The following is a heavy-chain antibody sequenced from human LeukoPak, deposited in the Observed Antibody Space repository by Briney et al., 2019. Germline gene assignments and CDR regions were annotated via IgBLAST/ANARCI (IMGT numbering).Heavy chain of an antibody. CDR1: GFTFSSYS. J-gene: IGHJ1*01. CDR2: ISSSSSYI. V-gene: IGHV3-21*01. Sequence: VKPGGSLRLSCAASGFTFSSYSMNWVRQAPGKGLEWVSSISSSSSYIYYADSVKGRFTISRDNAKNSLNLQMNSLRAEDTAVYYCARRNYYDSSGYYYTHEYFQHWGQGTLVTVSS. CDR3: ARRNYYDSSGYYYTHEYFQH. D-gene: IGHD3-22*01.